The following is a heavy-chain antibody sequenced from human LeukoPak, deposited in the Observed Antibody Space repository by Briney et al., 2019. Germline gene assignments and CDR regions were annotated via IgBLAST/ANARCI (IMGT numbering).Heavy chain of an antibody. Sequence: GGSLRLSCAASGFTFSSYSMNWVRQAPGKGLEWVSYISSSSSTIYYADSVKGRFTISRDNAKNSLYLQMNSLRAEDTAVYYCARDHDCSSTSCYTGGFVYYYYYGMDVWGQGTTVTVSS. CDR1: GFTFSSYS. CDR3: ARDHDCSSTSCYTGGFVYYYYYGMDV. V-gene: IGHV3-48*01. D-gene: IGHD2-2*02. CDR2: ISSSSSTI. J-gene: IGHJ6*02.